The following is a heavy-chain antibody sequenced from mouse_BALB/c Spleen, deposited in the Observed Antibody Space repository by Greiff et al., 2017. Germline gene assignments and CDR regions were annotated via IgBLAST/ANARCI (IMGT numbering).Heavy chain of an antibody. Sequence: VQLKESGAELVKPGASVKLSCTASGFNIKDTYMHWVKQRPEQGLEWIGRIDPANGNTKYDPKFQGKATITADTSSNTAYLQLSSLTSEDTAVYYCAPYDYGAMDYWGQGTSVTVSS. CDR1: GFNIKDTY. J-gene: IGHJ4*01. V-gene: IGHV14-3*02. D-gene: IGHD2-10*02. CDR2: IDPANGNT. CDR3: APYDYGAMDY.